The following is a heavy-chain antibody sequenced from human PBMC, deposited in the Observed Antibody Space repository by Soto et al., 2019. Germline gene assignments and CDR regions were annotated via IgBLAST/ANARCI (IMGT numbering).Heavy chain of an antibody. J-gene: IGHJ1*01. CDR1: GGTFSSYA. Sequence: SVKVSCKASGGTFSSYAISWVRQAPGQGLEWMGGIIPIFGTANYAQKFQGRVTITADESTSTAYMELSRLRSEDTAVYYCARGGRGYSSSWYGVYWAQGTLVTGSS. V-gene: IGHV1-69*13. CDR2: IIPIFGTA. D-gene: IGHD6-13*01. CDR3: ARGGRGYSSSWYGVY.